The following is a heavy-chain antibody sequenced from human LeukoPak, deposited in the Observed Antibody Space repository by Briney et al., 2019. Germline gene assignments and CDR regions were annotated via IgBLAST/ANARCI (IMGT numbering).Heavy chain of an antibody. CDR1: GFTFSSYT. J-gene: IGHJ4*02. CDR3: ARDLIAAAGPAT. Sequence: GGSLRLSCAASGFTFSSYTMSWVRQAPGKGLEWISSITSSSSYKFYADSVKGRFTISRDNAKNSLYLQMNSLRAEDTAVYYCARDLIAAAGPATWGQGTLVTVSS. CDR2: ITSSSSYK. V-gene: IGHV3-21*01. D-gene: IGHD6-13*01.